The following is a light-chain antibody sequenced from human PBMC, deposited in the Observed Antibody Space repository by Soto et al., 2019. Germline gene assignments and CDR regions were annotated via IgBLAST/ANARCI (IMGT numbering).Light chain of an antibody. Sequence: EVVLTQAPATLSFPPGQRATNSCRASQSVSSYLAWYQQKPGQAPRLLIYGASSRATGIPDRFSGSGSGTDFTLTISRLEPEDFAVYYCQQYGSLLTFGGGTKVDI. V-gene: IGKV3-20*01. CDR1: QSVSSY. J-gene: IGKJ4*01. CDR3: QQYGSLLT. CDR2: GAS.